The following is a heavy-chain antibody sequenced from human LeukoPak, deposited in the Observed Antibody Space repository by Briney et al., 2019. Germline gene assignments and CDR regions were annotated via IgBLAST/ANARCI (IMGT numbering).Heavy chain of an antibody. CDR1: GFTFSSYG. Sequence: PGGTLRLSCAASGFTFSSYGMHWVRQAPGKGLEWVAFIRYDGSNKYYADSVKGRFTISRDNSKNTLYLQMNSLRAEDTAVYYCARPPPMIVVDRGFDYWGQGTLVTVSS. V-gene: IGHV3-30*02. CDR3: ARPPPMIVVDRGFDY. J-gene: IGHJ4*02. D-gene: IGHD3-22*01. CDR2: IRYDGSNK.